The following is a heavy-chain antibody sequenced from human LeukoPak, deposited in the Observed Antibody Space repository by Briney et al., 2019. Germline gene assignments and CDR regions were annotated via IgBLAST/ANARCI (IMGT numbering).Heavy chain of an antibody. Sequence: SETLSLTCTVSGGSISSSSYYWGWIRQPPGKGLEWIGSIYYSGSTYYNPSLKSRVTISVDTSKNQFSLKLSSVTAADTAVYYCAREVIVDRGYSYGLFDIWGQGTMVTVSS. V-gene: IGHV4-39*07. CDR2: IYYSGST. CDR3: AREVIVDRGYSYGLFDI. D-gene: IGHD5-18*01. CDR1: GGSISSSSYY. J-gene: IGHJ3*02.